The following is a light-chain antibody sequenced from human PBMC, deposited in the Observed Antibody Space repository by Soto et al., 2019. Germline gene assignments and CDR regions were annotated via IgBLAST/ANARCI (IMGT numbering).Light chain of an antibody. CDR3: SAWDASLNGYG. Sequence: QAVVTQPPSASGTPGQRVTISCSGSTSNIGSNTVNWYQQLPGTAPKLLIYNNNQRPSGVPDRFSGSKSGTSASLAISGLQSEDEADYYCSAWDASLNGYGFGTGTQVTVL. J-gene: IGLJ1*01. CDR1: TSNIGSNT. V-gene: IGLV1-44*01. CDR2: NNN.